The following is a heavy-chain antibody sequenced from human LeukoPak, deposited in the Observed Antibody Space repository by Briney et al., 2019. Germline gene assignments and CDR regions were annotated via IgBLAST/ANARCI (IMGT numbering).Heavy chain of an antibody. CDR2: IHYSGST. V-gene: IGHV4-59*13. CDR1: GGSISSYY. CDR3: ARLTNYGSGNYYNDY. J-gene: IGHJ4*02. Sequence: SETLPLTCTVSGGSISSYYWSWIRQPPGKGLEWIGYIHYSGSTSYNPSLRSRVTISVDTSKNRFSLKLSSVTAADTAVYYCARLTNYGSGNYYNDYWGQGTLVTVSS. D-gene: IGHD3-10*01.